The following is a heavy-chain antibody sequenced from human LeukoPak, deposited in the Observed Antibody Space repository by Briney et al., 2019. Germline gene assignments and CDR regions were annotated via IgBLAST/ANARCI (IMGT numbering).Heavy chain of an antibody. CDR1: GGSFSTSS. D-gene: IGHD6-13*01. V-gene: IGHV4-4*07. Sequence: PSETLSLTCSVSGGSFSTSSWSWIRQSGGKGLEWIGRIHSTGTSSYNPSLRSRVSMSIDTSKNQPSLNMRSVSAVDTALYYCARGHRSSWYSYFDFWGQGILVTVSS. J-gene: IGHJ4*02. CDR2: IHSTGTS. CDR3: ARGHRSSWYSYFDF.